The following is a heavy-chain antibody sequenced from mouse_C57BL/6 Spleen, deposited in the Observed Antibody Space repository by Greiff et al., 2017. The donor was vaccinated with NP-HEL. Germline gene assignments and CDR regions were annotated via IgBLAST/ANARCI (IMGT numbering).Heavy chain of an antibody. Sequence: EVKLMESGGGLVKPGGSLKLSCAASGFTFSSYAMSWVRQTPEKRLEWVATISDGGSYTYYPDNVKGRFTISRDNAKNNLYLQMSHLTSEDTAMYYCARDENYGYPCAMGYWGQGTSVTVSS. CDR1: GFTFSSYA. J-gene: IGHJ4*01. CDR2: ISDGGSYT. CDR3: ARDENYGYPCAMGY. D-gene: IGHD2-2*01. V-gene: IGHV5-4*01.